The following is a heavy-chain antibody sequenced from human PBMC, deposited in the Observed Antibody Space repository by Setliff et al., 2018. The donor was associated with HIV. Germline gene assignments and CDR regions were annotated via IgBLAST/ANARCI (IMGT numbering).Heavy chain of an antibody. Sequence: PSETLSLTCNVSGGSISSGIQYWGWVRQSPGKGLEWIGTISYSGNAYYNPSLKSRVTISVDTSKSQFSLNVKSMTAADTAIYYCARRGSSWYSHWFDPWGQGTPVTVSS. J-gene: IGHJ5*02. CDR3: ARRGSSWYSHWFDP. CDR1: GGSISSGIQY. V-gene: IGHV4-39*01. D-gene: IGHD6-13*01. CDR2: ISYSGNA.